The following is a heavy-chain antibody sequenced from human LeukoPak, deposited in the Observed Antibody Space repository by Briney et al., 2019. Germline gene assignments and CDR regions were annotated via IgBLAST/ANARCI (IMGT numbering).Heavy chain of an antibody. CDR2: ISSSSSYI. CDR3: ARRAGAYSHPYDY. V-gene: IGHV3-21*01. CDR1: GFTFSSYS. Sequence: GGSLRLSCAASGFTFSSYSMNWVRQAPGKGLEWVSSISSSSSYIYYADSVKGRFAISRDNAKNSLYLQMNSLRAEDTAVYYCARRAGAYSHPYDYWGQGTLVTVSS. D-gene: IGHD4/OR15-4a*01. J-gene: IGHJ4*02.